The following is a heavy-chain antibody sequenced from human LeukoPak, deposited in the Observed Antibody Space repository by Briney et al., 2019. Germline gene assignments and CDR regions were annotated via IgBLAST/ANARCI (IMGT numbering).Heavy chain of an antibody. Sequence: ASVKVSCKASGYTFTSYYMHWVRQAPGQGLESMGIINPSGGSTSYAQKFQGRVTMTRDTSTSTVYMELSSLRSEDTAVYYCAREKTQNYYDSSGTFDYWGQGTLVTVSS. CDR3: AREKTQNYYDSSGTFDY. J-gene: IGHJ4*02. D-gene: IGHD3-22*01. V-gene: IGHV1-46*01. CDR2: INPSGGST. CDR1: GYTFTSYY.